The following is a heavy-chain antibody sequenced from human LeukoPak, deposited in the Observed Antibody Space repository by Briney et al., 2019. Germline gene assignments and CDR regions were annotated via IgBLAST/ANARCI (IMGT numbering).Heavy chain of an antibody. CDR1: GYTFTSYY. CDR3: ARDPGYCSSGSCSNLAFDI. V-gene: IGHV1-2*02. Sequence: ASVKVSCKASGYTFTSYYMHWVRQAPGQGLEWMGWINPNSGDTNYAQKFQDRVTMTGDTPISTAYMELSRLRSDDTAIYYCARDPGYCSSGSCSNLAFDIWGQGTMVTVSS. D-gene: IGHD2-15*01. CDR2: INPNSGDT. J-gene: IGHJ3*02.